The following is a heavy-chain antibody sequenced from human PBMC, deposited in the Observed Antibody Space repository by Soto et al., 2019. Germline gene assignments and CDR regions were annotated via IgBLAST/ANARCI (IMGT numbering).Heavy chain of an antibody. Sequence: SVKVTCKASGGTFSSYAISWVRQAPGQGLEWMGGIIPIFGTANYAQKFQGRVTITADESTSTAYMELSSLRSEDTAVYYCAAESYYESNGTKGRIDWGQGTLVTVSS. D-gene: IGHD3-22*01. CDR3: AAESYYESNGTKGRID. J-gene: IGHJ4*02. CDR2: IIPIFGTA. CDR1: GGTFSSYA. V-gene: IGHV1-69*13.